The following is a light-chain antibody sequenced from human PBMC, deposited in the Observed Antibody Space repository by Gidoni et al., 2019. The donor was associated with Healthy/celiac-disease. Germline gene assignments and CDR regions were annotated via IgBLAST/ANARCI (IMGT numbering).Light chain of an antibody. CDR3: QQSYSTSRT. CDR2: AAS. J-gene: IGKJ1*01. Sequence: DIQMTQSPSSLSASVGDRVTITCRASQSISSYLNWYQQKPGKAPKLLIYAASSLQSGVPSRFSGSGSGTDFTLTISSLQPEDFATYYCQQSYSTSRTFXQXTKVEIK. CDR1: QSISSY. V-gene: IGKV1-39*01.